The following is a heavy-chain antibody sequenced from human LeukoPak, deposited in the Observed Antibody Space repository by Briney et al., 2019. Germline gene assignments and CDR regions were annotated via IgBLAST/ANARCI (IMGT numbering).Heavy chain of an antibody. V-gene: IGHV3-30*18. Sequence: GGSLRLSCAASGFTFSSYGMHWVRQAPGKGLEWVAVISYDGSNKYYADSVKGRFTISRDNSKNTLYLQMNSLRAKDTAVYYCAKDYPMVREYYFDYWGQGTLVTVSS. J-gene: IGHJ4*02. CDR3: AKDYPMVREYYFDY. D-gene: IGHD3-10*01. CDR1: GFTFSSYG. CDR2: ISYDGSNK.